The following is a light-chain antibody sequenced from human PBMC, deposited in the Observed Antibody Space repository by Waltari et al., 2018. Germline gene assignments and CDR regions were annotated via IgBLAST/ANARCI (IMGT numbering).Light chain of an antibody. V-gene: IGKV3-20*01. CDR1: QSVSRA. CDR2: GAP. CDR3: QHYVSLPVT. Sequence: EIVLTQSPGTLSLSPGERAPLSCRARQSVSRALAWSQQNPGPAPRLLIYGAPNRATGIPDRFSGSGSGTDFSLIISRLEPEDFAVYYCQHYVSLPVTFGQGTKVEIK. J-gene: IGKJ1*01.